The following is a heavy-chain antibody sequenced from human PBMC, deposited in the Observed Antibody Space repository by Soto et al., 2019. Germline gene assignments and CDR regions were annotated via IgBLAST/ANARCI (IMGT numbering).Heavy chain of an antibody. V-gene: IGHV5-51*01. J-gene: IGHJ6*02. D-gene: IGHD3-10*01. CDR3: ARLPTGRTVTDHGMDV. CDR1: GYGFISYW. CDR2: IYPGDAHT. Sequence: GESLKISCRGSGYGFISYWIGWVRQMPGKGLEWMGIIYPGDAHTGYSPSFQGQVTISADKSISTAYLQWSSLKASDTAMYYCARLPTGRTVTDHGMDVWGQGTAVTVYS.